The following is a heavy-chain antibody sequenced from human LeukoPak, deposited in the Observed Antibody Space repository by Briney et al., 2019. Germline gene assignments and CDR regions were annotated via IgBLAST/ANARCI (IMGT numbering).Heavy chain of an antibody. Sequence: SETLSLTCTVSGGSISSSSYYWGWIRQPPGKGLEWIGSIYYSGSTYYNPSFKSRVTISVDTSKNQFSLKLSSVTAADTAVYYCARGGSNNYFDYWGQGTLVTVSS. CDR3: ARGGSNNYFDY. J-gene: IGHJ4*02. CDR2: IYYSGST. D-gene: IGHD1-26*01. V-gene: IGHV4-39*07. CDR1: GGSISSSSYY.